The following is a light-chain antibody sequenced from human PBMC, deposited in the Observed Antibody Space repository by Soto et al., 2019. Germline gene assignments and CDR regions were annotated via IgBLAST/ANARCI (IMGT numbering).Light chain of an antibody. Sequence: EIGLTQSPSTLSLSPGERATLSCRASQNVRSSLAWYQQKPGQAPRLLIHDASSRATGIPYRCSGSGSGTDFTLTISSLEPADSAVYYYQQRTNWPTSTFGQGTRLEIK. J-gene: IGKJ5*01. V-gene: IGKV3-11*01. CDR2: DAS. CDR1: QNVRSS. CDR3: QQRTNWPTST.